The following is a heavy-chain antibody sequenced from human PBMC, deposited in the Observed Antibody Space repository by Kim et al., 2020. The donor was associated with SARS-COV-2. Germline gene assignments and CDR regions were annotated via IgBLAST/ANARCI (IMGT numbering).Heavy chain of an antibody. V-gene: IGHV3-11*05. Sequence: GGSLRLSCAASGFTFSDYYMSWIRQAPGKGLEWVSYISSSSSYTNYADSVKGRFTISRDNAKNSLYLQMNSLRAEDTAVYYCARDRIGLLWFGESYYYYGMDVWGQGTTVTVSS. D-gene: IGHD3-10*01. J-gene: IGHJ6*02. CDR1: GFTFSDYY. CDR2: ISSSSSYT. CDR3: ARDRIGLLWFGESYYYYGMDV.